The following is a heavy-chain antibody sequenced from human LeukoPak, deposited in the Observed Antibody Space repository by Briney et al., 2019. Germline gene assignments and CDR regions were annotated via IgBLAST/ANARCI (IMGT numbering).Heavy chain of an antibody. CDR1: GGTFSSYA. V-gene: IGHV1-46*01. Sequence: ASVKVSCKASGGTFSSYAITWLRQAPGQGLEWMGIINPSGGSTSYAQKFQGRVTMTRDTSTSTVYMELSSLRSEDTAVYYCAGENIRSYYDELGNYFDYWGQGTLVTVSS. J-gene: IGHJ4*02. CDR2: INPSGGST. D-gene: IGHD1-26*01. CDR3: AGENIRSYYDELGNYFDY.